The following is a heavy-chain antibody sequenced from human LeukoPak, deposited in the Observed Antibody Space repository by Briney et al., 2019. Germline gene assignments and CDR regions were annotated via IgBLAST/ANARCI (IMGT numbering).Heavy chain of an antibody. J-gene: IGHJ6*02. CDR2: IHDSGST. CDR1: GGSISSSF. Sequence: SETLSLTSTVSGGSISSSFWSWIRQPPGKGLEWIGYIHDSGSTNYNPSLKSRVTISVDTSKNQFSLKLSSVTAADTAVYFCARHMNGGSNPMDVWGQGTTVTVSS. D-gene: IGHD1-26*01. V-gene: IGHV4-59*08. CDR3: ARHMNGGSNPMDV.